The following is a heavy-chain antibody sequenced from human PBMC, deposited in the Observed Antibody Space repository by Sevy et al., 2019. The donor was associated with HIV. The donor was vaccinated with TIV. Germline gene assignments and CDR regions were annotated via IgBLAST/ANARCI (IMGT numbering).Heavy chain of an antibody. CDR3: ARHPHSHTGNNWFDP. V-gene: IGHV5-51*01. J-gene: IGHJ5*02. CDR1: GYSFTSYW. Sequence: ESLKISCKGSGYSFTSYWIGWVRQMPGKGLEWMGIIYPGDSDTRYSPSFQGQVTISADKSISTAYLQWSSLKASDTAMYYCARHPHSHTGNNWFDPWGQGTLVTVSS. CDR2: IYPGDSDT.